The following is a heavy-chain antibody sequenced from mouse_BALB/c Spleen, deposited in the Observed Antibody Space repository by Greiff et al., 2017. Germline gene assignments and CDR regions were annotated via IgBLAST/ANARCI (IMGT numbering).Heavy chain of an antibody. CDR3: ARLRRYYAMDY. Sequence: EVQLQQSGAELVKPGASVKLSCTASGFNIKDTYMHWVKQRPEQGLEWIGRIDPANGNTKYDPKFQGKATITADTSSNTAYLQLSSLTSEDTAVYYGARLRRYYAMDYWGQGTSVTVSS. CDR2: IDPANGNT. V-gene: IGHV14-3*02. D-gene: IGHD2-12*01. CDR1: GFNIKDTY. J-gene: IGHJ4*01.